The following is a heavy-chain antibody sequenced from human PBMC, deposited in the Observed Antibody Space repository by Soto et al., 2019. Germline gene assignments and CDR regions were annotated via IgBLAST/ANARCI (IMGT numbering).Heavy chain of an antibody. J-gene: IGHJ4*02. CDR1: GFTFSTYG. V-gene: IGHV3-33*01. Sequence: PGGSLRLSCAASGFTFSTYGMHWVRQAPGKGLEWVAIIWFDGSNKYYADSVKGRFTISRDNSKNTLYLQMSSLRAEDTAVYYCARVDSSGYGFDYWGQGTLVTVSS. CDR3: ARVDSSGYGFDY. CDR2: IWFDGSNK. D-gene: IGHD3-22*01.